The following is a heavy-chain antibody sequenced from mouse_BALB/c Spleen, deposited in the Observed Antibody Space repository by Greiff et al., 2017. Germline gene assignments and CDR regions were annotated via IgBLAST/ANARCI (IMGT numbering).Heavy chain of an antibody. J-gene: IGHJ4*01. CDR2: ISNGGGST. Sequence: DVMLVESGGGLVQPGGSLKLSCAASGFTFSSYTMSWVHQTPEKRLEWVAYISNGGGSTYYPDTVKGRFTISRDNAKNTLYLQMSSLKSEDTAMYYCARQSWDDAMDYWGQGTSVTVSS. CDR3: ARQSWDDAMDY. D-gene: IGHD4-1*01. CDR1: GFTFSSYT. V-gene: IGHV5-12-2*01.